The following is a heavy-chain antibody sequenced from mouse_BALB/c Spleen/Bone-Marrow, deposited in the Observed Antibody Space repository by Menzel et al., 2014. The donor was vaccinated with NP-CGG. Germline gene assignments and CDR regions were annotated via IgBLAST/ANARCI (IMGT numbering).Heavy chain of an antibody. J-gene: IGHJ2*01. CDR2: ISYSGGT. CDR3: ARTHYYGGFDY. V-gene: IGHV3-8*02. CDR1: GDSITSGY. D-gene: IGHD1-2*01. Sequence: VQLKESGPSLVKPSQTLSLTCSATGDSITSGYWNWIRKFPGNNLEYMGFISYSGGTYYNPSLRSRISITRDTSKNQYYLHLNSVTTEDTATYYCARTHYYGGFDYWGQGTTLTVSS.